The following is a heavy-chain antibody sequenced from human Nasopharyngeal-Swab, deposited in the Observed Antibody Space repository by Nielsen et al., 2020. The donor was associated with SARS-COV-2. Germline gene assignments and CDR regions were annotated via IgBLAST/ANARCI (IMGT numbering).Heavy chain of an antibody. CDR2: ISSSGSTI. Sequence: GGSLRLSCAASGFTFSDYYMSWIRQAPGKGLEWVSYISSSGSTIYYADSVKGRFTISRDNAKNSLYLQMNSLRDEDTAVYYCARDQGDIVVVPAAGWGNYYYYGMDVWGQGTTVTVSS. D-gene: IGHD2-2*01. CDR1: GFTFSDYY. V-gene: IGHV3-11*04. CDR3: ARDQGDIVVVPAAGWGNYYYYGMDV. J-gene: IGHJ6*02.